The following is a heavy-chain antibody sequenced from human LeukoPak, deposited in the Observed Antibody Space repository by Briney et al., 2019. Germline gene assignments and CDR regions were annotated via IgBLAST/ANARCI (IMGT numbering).Heavy chain of an antibody. D-gene: IGHD6-13*01. CDR2: IKEDGSVI. CDR1: GLTFSIYW. J-gene: IGHJ4*02. V-gene: IGHV3-7*01. CDR3: ARGSGRQQLEQNY. Sequence: PGGSLRLSCVASGLTFSIYWMSWVRQAPGRGPEWLAIIKEDGSVIWDVESVRGRFTISRDNAKNSVYLEMNSLRAEDTAVYYCARGSGRQQLEQNYWGQGNLVTVSS.